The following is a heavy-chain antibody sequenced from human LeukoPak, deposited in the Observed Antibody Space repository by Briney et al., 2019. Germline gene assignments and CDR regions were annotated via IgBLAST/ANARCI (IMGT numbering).Heavy chain of an antibody. Sequence: GGSLRLSCVASGFILSTSEMNWVRQAPGKGLEWVSFIASDGTIYYADSLKGRFTISRHNAKKSVYLQMNSLRAEDTAVYYCARGALDAATPFDSWGQGTLVTVSS. J-gene: IGHJ5*01. CDR2: IASDGTI. CDR1: GFILSTSE. D-gene: IGHD2-15*01. V-gene: IGHV3-48*03. CDR3: ARGALDAATPFDS.